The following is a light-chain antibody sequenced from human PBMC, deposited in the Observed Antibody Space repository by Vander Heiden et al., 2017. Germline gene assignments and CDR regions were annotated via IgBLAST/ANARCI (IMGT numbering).Light chain of an antibody. CDR2: GAS. Sequence: EILLTQSPGTLSLSPGGRATLSCRASQSVSSSYLAWYQQKPGQAPRLLIYGASSRATGIPDRFSGSGSGTDFTLTISRLEPEDFAVYYCQQYGSSPDTFGQGTKLEIK. CDR1: QSVSSSY. CDR3: QQYGSSPDT. V-gene: IGKV3-20*01. J-gene: IGKJ2*01.